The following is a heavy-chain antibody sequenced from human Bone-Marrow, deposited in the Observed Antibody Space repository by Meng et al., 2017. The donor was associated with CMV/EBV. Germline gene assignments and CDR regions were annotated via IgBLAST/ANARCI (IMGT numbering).Heavy chain of an antibody. J-gene: IGHJ3*02. D-gene: IGHD2-2*01. CDR2: ISAYNGNT. V-gene: IGHV1-18*01. CDR3: ARVEVYCSSTSCSDAFDI. CDR1: GYTFTSYG. Sequence: ASVKVSCKASGYTFTSYGISWVRQAPGQGLEWMGWISAYNGNTNYAQKLQGRVTMTTDTSTSTAYMELRSLRSDDTAVYYCARVEVYCSSTSCSDAFDIWGQGPMVTF.